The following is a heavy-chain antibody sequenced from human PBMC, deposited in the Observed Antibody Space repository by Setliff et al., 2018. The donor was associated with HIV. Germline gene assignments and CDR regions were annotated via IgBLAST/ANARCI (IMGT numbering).Heavy chain of an antibody. Sequence: GASVKVSCKASGFTFSDFYVHWVRQAPGQGLEWMGWINGNSGVTNYAQKFQGRVTMTRDTSTYTAYMELTRLTFEDTGVYFCASQDFHPGSFTFHYYMDVWGAGTAVTVSS. J-gene: IGHJ6*03. CDR3: ASQDFHPGSFTFHYYMDV. V-gene: IGHV1-2*02. CDR2: INGNSGVT. D-gene: IGHD3-10*01. CDR1: GFTFSDFY.